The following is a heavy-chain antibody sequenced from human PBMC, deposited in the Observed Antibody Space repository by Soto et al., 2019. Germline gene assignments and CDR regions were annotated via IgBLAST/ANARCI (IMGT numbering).Heavy chain of an antibody. V-gene: IGHV3-30*18. CDR3: AKADLYNIVVVVACGMDV. CDR2: ISYDGSNK. J-gene: IGHJ6*02. CDR1: GFTFSSYG. Sequence: GGSLRLSCAASGFTFSSYGMHWVRQAPGKGLEWVAVISYDGSNKYYADSVKGRFTISRDNSKNTLYLQMNSLRAEDTAVYYCAKADLYNIVVVVACGMDVWGQGTTVTVSS. D-gene: IGHD2-15*01.